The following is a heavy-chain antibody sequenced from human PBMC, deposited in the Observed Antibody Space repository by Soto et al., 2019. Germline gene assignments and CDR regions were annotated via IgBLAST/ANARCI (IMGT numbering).Heavy chain of an antibody. V-gene: IGHV4-4*07. J-gene: IGHJ6*02. CDR3: ASGPRGYYGMDV. Sequence: SGIRQSAGKGLEWIGRIDTSGTTNYNPSLKSRVTMSVDASKNHFSLNLSSVTAADTAVYYCASGPRGYYGMDVWVQRTTVPGFS. CDR2: IDTSGTT.